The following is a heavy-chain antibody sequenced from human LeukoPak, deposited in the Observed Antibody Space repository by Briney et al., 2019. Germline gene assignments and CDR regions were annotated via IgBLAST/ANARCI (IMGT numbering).Heavy chain of an antibody. CDR2: IIPIFGSA. Sequence: GASVKVSCKASGGTFSNYPISWVRQAPGQGLEWMGGIIPIFGSANYAQKFQGRVTITADESTSTAYMELSSLTSEDTAVYYCARFGGGWSNDAFDIWGQGTMVTVSS. D-gene: IGHD6-19*01. V-gene: IGHV1-69*13. CDR1: GGTFSNYP. CDR3: ARFGGGWSNDAFDI. J-gene: IGHJ3*02.